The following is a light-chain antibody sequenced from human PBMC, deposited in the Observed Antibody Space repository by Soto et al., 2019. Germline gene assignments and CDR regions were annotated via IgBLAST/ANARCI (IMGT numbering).Light chain of an antibody. V-gene: IGLV2-11*01. J-gene: IGLJ3*02. CDR1: SSDVGAYNY. CDR3: CSYAGSYVWV. CDR2: DVR. Sequence: QSALTQPRSVSGSPGQSVTISCTGTSSDVGAYNYVSWYQQHPGKAPKLMIYDVRKRPSGVPDRFSASKSGSTASLTISGLQAEDVADYYCCSYAGSYVWVFGGGTKVTVL.